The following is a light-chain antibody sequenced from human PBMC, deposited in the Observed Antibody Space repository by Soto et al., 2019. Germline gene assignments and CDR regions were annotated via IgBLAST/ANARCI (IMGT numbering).Light chain of an antibody. Sequence: DLQMTQSPSTLSASVGDRVTITCRASQSISSWLAWYQQKPGKAPKLLIYDASSLESGVPSRFSGSGSGTEFTLTISSLQPDDFATYYCQQSYSTPYTFGQGTKLEIK. CDR2: DAS. V-gene: IGKV1-5*01. CDR1: QSISSW. J-gene: IGKJ2*01. CDR3: QQSYSTPYT.